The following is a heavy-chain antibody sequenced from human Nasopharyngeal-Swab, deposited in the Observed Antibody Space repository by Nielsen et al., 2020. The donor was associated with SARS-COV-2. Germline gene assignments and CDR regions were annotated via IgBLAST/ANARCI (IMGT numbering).Heavy chain of an antibody. D-gene: IGHD6-13*01. CDR1: GFTFSSYS. CDR2: ISSSSSYI. V-gene: IGHV3-21*01. J-gene: IGHJ4*02. Sequence: GVLKISCAASGFTFSSYSMNWVRQAPGKGLEWVSSISSSSSYIYYADSVKGRFTISRDNAKNSLYLQMNSLRAEDTAVYCCAKEWDSSSWYYFDYWGQGTLVTVSS. CDR3: AKEWDSSSWYYFDY.